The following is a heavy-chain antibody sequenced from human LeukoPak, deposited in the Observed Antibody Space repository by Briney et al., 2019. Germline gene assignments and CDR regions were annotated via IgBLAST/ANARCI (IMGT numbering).Heavy chain of an antibody. Sequence: SETLSLTCTVSGGSVSSGTYYWSWIRQPPGKGLEWIGEINHSGSTNYNPSLKSRVTISVDTSKNQFSLKLSSVTAADTAVYYCARVNKVAVPAHYGMDVWGQGTTVTVSS. CDR2: INHSGST. J-gene: IGHJ6*02. D-gene: IGHD2-2*01. CDR1: GGSVSSGTYY. CDR3: ARVNKVAVPAHYGMDV. V-gene: IGHV4-39*07.